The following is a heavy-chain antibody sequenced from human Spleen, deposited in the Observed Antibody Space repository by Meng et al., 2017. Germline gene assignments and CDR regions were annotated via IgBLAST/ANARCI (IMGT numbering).Heavy chain of an antibody. Sequence: GESLKISCAASGFTVSSNYMSWVRQAPGKGLEWVSVIYSAGSTYYADSVKGRFTISRDNSKNTLYLQMNSLRAEDTAVYYCAREMGVGAPYFYHYSGMDVWGQGTTVTVSS. CDR2: IYSAGST. D-gene: IGHD1-26*01. CDR1: GFTVSSNY. CDR3: AREMGVGAPYFYHYSGMDV. J-gene: IGHJ6*02. V-gene: IGHV3-66*02.